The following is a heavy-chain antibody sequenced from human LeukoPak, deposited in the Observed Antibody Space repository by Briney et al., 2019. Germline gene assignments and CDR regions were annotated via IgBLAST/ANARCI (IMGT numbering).Heavy chain of an antibody. CDR2: IGTVDDT. CDR1: GFTFSGYD. CDR3: ARDLMVRGVIIKGFDY. Sequence: GGSLRLSCAASGFTFSGYDMHWVRQFSGKGLEWVSVIGTVDDTYYPGSVKGRFTISRENAKNSLYPQMNSLRAEDTAVYYCARDLMVRGVIIKGFDYWGQGTLVTVSS. J-gene: IGHJ4*02. D-gene: IGHD3-10*01. V-gene: IGHV3-13*01.